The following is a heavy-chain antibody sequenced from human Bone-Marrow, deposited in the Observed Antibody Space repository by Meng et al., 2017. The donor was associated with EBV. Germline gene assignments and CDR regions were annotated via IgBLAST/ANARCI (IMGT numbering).Heavy chain of an antibody. CDR2: VHFTGST. CDR3: ARPFPSWQSPRLDPFGA. D-gene: IGHD6-19*01. CDR1: XDSISSFFY. J-gene: IGHJ5*02. V-gene: IGHV4-39*01. Sequence: QLQLRESGPGQVKPSXXXXLXXXVSXDSISSFFYWGWIRQPPGRGLEWIGCVHFTGSTYYSPSLKSRVTVSVDTSKNQFSLRLTSVTAADTAVYYCARPFPSWQSPRLDPFGAWGQGTLVTVSS.